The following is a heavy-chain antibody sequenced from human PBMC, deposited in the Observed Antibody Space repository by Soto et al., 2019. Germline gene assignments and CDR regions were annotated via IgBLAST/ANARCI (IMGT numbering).Heavy chain of an antibody. Sequence: EVQLVESGGGLVQPGGSLRLSCAASGFTFSSYGMNWVRQAPGKGLELVSYISSGSTTTYYADSVKGRFTISRDNAKNSLYLQMDSLRDGDTAVYYCVRDRYCRGLTCYSFAYWGQGTLVTVSS. CDR2: ISSGSTTT. J-gene: IGHJ4*02. CDR1: GFTFSSYG. D-gene: IGHD2-15*01. CDR3: VRDRYCRGLTCYSFAY. V-gene: IGHV3-48*02.